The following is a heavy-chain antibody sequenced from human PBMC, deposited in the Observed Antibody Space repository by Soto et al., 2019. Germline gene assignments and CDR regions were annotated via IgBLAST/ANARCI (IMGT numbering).Heavy chain of an antibody. D-gene: IGHD6-19*01. CDR1: GYSFTSYS. J-gene: IGHJ4*02. CDR2: ISAYNGNT. Sequence: XSVKVSAKGSGYSFTSYSISWEQQAPGQGLERMGWISAYNGNTNYAQKLQGRVTMTTDTSTSTAYMELRSLRSDDTAVYYCARAGYSSVWFRGGVFDYWGQGTLVTVSS. V-gene: IGHV1-18*01. CDR3: ARAGYSSVWFRGGVFDY.